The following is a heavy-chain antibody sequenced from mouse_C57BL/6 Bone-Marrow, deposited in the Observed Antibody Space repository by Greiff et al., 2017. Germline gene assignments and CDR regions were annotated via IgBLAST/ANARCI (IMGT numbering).Heavy chain of an antibody. Sequence: QVQLQQSGAELVRPGASVKLSCKASGYTFTDYYINWVKQRPGQGLEWIARIYPGSGNTYYNEKFKGKATLTAEKSSSTAYMQLSSLTSEDSAVYFCATTTVDSPYAMDYWGQGTSVTVSS. D-gene: IGHD1-1*01. CDR1: GYTFTDYY. CDR3: ATTTVDSPYAMDY. V-gene: IGHV1-76*01. CDR2: IYPGSGNT. J-gene: IGHJ4*01.